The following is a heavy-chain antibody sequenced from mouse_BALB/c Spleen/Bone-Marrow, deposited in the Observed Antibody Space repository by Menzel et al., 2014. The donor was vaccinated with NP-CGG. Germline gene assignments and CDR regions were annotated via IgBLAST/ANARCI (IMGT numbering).Heavy chain of an antibody. CDR1: DYTFTSYW. D-gene: IGHD2-3*01. V-gene: IGHV1S126*01. J-gene: IGHJ3*01. CDR2: IYPSDSYT. CDR3: TRDDGSFAY. Sequence: QVQLKESGAELVRPGASVKLSCKASDYTFTSYWINWMKQRPGQGLEWIGNIYPSDSYTNYNQKFKDKATLTVDKSSSTAYMQLSSPTSEDSAVYYCTRDDGSFAYWGQGTLVTVSA.